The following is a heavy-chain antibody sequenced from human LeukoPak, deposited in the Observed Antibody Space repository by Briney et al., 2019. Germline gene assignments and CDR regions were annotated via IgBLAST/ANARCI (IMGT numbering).Heavy chain of an antibody. D-gene: IGHD3-9*01. CDR2: ISSSSSYI. V-gene: IGHV3-21*01. J-gene: IGHJ4*01. CDR3: ARVEGRYYDILTAYPGY. CDR1: GFTFSSYS. Sequence: GGSLRLSCAASGFTFSSYSMNWVRQAPGKGLEWVSSISSSSSYIYYANSVKGRFTISRDNAKNSLYLQMNSLRAEDTAVYYCARVEGRYYDILTAYPGYWGQEPWSPSPQ.